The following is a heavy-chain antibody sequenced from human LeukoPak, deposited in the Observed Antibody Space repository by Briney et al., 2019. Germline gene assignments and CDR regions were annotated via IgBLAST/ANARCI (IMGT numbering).Heavy chain of an antibody. D-gene: IGHD5-12*01. CDR2: ILYDGSNK. J-gene: IGHJ6*04. CDR1: GFPFSKFA. V-gene: IGHV3-30*04. CDR3: ARDGNSGYDSDYYYGMDV. Sequence: GGSLRLSCAAAGFPFSKFAMYWVSQAPGKGLECVAVILYDGSNKYYADSVKGRFTISRDNSKDTLYLQMNSLRPEDTAVYYCARDGNSGYDSDYYYGMDVWGKGTSVTVSS.